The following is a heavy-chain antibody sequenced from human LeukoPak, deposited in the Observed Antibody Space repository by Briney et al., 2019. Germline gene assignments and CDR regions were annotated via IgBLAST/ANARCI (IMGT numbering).Heavy chain of an antibody. CDR2: IYYSGST. Sequence: SETLSLTCTASDGSINSYYWGWIRQPPGKGLEWIGYIYYSGSTNYNPSLKSRVTISVDTSKNHFSLNLSSVTAADTAVYYCARGPPRFCAGDCYLRYFDYWGQGTLVTVSS. J-gene: IGHJ4*01. CDR3: ARGPPRFCAGDCYLRYFDY. CDR1: DGSINSYY. V-gene: IGHV4-59*01. D-gene: IGHD2-21*02.